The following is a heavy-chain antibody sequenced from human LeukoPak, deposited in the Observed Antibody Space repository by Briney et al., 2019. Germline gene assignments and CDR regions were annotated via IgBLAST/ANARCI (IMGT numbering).Heavy chain of an antibody. Sequence: PSETLSLTCAAYGGSFSGYYWSWIRQPPGKGLEWIGGINHSGSTNYNPSLKSRVTIPVDTSKNQFSLKLSSVTAADTAVYYCARGPFGYCSSTSCYTRRYFDYWGQGTLVTVSS. D-gene: IGHD2-2*02. J-gene: IGHJ4*02. CDR1: GGSFSGYY. CDR3: ARGPFGYCSSTSCYTRRYFDY. CDR2: INHSGST. V-gene: IGHV4-34*01.